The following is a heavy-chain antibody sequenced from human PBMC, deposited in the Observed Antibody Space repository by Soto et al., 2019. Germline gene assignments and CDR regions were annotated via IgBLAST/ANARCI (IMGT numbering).Heavy chain of an antibody. D-gene: IGHD3-10*01. CDR3: AKDMRPGRTYYYGSGSFAY. Sequence: EVRLLESGGGLVKPGRSLRLSCAAPGFTLDDYAMHGVGQAPGKGLEWVSGFTWNSGSIGYADSVKGRFTISRDNAKNSLYLQMNSLRVEDTALYYCAKDMRPGRTYYYGSGSFAYWGQGTLVTVSS. V-gene: IGHV3-9*01. J-gene: IGHJ4*02. CDR1: GFTLDDYA. CDR2: FTWNSGSI.